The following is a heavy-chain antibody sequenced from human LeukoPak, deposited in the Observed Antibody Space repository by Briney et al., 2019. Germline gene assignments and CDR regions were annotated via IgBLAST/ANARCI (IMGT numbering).Heavy chain of an antibody. V-gene: IGHV3-15*01. J-gene: IGHJ4*02. CDR2: IKSKTDGGTT. D-gene: IGHD5-12*01. CDR3: TTDLTGGYGTPGY. Sequence: GGSLRLSCTASGFTFSNAWMSWVRQAPGKGLDWVGRIKSKTDGGTTDYAAPVKGRFTISRDDSKNTLYLQMNSLKTEDTAVYYCTTDLTGGYGTPGYWGQGTLVTVSS. CDR1: GFTFSNAW.